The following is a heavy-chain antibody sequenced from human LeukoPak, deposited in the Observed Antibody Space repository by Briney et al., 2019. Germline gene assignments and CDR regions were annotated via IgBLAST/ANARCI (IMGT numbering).Heavy chain of an antibody. D-gene: IGHD4-4*01. V-gene: IGHV3-33*01. CDR1: GFTFSSYG. J-gene: IGHJ4*02. CDR3: ARDTRLHDFDY. Sequence: GRSLRLSCAASGFTFSSYGMHWVRQAPGKGLVWVAVIWYDGSNKYYADSVKGRFTISRDNSKNTLYLQMNSLRAEDTAVYYCARDTRLHDFDYWGQGTLVTVSS. CDR2: IWYDGSNK.